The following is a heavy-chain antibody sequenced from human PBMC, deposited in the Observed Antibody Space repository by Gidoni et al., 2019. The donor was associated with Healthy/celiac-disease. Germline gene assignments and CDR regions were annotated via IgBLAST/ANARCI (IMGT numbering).Heavy chain of an antibody. V-gene: IGHV3-9*01. CDR3: AKGYCSSTSCYRIDY. CDR2: ISWNSGSI. CDR1: GFTFDAYA. J-gene: IGHJ4*02. Sequence: EVQLVESGGGLVQPGRSLRLSCSASGFTFDAYAMHWVRQAPGKGLEWVSGISWNSGSIGYADSVKGRFTISRDNAKNSLYLQMNSLRAEDTALYYCAKGYCSSTSCYRIDYWGQGTLVTVSS. D-gene: IGHD2-2*01.